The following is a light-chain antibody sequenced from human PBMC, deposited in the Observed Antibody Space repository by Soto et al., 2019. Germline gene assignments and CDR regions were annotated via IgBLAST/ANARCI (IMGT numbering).Light chain of an antibody. J-gene: IGKJ5*01. CDR3: QHYVERSPIT. Sequence: DVRMTQSPSSLSASVGDTITITCRASRTINTYLNWFQQKPGEPPRLLIYGASTLHDGVPSRFSGSGSGADFTLTISRLEPEDFALYYCQHYVERSPITFGQGTRLEIK. CDR2: GAS. V-gene: IGKV1-39*01. CDR1: RTINTY.